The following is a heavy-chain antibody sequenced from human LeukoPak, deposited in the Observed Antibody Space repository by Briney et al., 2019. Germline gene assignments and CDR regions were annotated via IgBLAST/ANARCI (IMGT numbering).Heavy chain of an antibody. Sequence: ASVKVSCKASGGTFSSYAISWVRQAPGQGLEWMGWISAYNGNTNYAQKLQGRVIMTTDTSTSTAYMELRSLRSDDTAVYYCARVQVLLWFGELLPGPFDYWGQGTLVTVSS. D-gene: IGHD3-10*01. CDR3: ARVQVLLWFGELLPGPFDY. CDR2: ISAYNGNT. J-gene: IGHJ4*02. CDR1: GGTFSSYA. V-gene: IGHV1-18*01.